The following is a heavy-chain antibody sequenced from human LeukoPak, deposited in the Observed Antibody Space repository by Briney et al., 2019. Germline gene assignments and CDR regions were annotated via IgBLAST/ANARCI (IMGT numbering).Heavy chain of an antibody. CDR3: VRGRIAARPYYYYYMDV. J-gene: IGHJ6*03. V-gene: IGHV4-59*01. D-gene: IGHD6-6*01. CDR1: GGSISSYY. CDR2: IYYSGST. Sequence: PSETLSLTCTVSGGSISSYYWSWIRQPPGKGLEWIGYIYYSGSTNYNPSLKSRVTISVDTSKNQFSLKLSSVTAADTAVYYCVRGRIAARPYYYYYMDVWGKGTTVTVSS.